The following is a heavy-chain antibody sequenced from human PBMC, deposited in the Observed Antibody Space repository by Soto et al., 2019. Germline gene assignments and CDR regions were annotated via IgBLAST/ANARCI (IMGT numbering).Heavy chain of an antibody. V-gene: IGHV1-69*06. CDR2: IIPIFGTA. Sequence: LVKVSCKASGGTFSSYAISWVRQAPGQGLEWMGGIIPIFGTANYAQKFQGRVTITADKSTSTAYMELSSLRSEDTAVYYCARDKASQGYSSSWRWNWFDPWGQGTLVTVSS. J-gene: IGHJ5*02. D-gene: IGHD6-13*01. CDR1: GGTFSSYA. CDR3: ARDKASQGYSSSWRWNWFDP.